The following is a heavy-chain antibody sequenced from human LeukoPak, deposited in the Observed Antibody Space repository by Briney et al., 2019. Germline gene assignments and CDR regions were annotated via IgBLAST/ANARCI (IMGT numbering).Heavy chain of an antibody. CDR1: GYTFTSYA. CDR2: INTNTGNP. CDR3: ARDWLLVTTVTTMRHNWFDP. J-gene: IGHJ5*02. Sequence: ASVKVSCKASGYTFTSYAMNWVRQAPGQGLEWMGWINTNTGNPTYAQGFTGRFVFSLDTSVSTAYLQISSLKAEDTAVYYCARDWLLVTTVTTMRHNWFDPWGQGTLVTVSS. V-gene: IGHV7-4-1*02. D-gene: IGHD4-17*01.